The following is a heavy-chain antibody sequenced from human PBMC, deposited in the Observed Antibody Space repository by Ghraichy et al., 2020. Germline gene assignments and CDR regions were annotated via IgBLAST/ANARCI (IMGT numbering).Heavy chain of an antibody. CDR2: ITSSSRTK. CDR1: GFTLSSYS. CDR3: ARGSRVVRFYYYDGMDV. V-gene: IGHV3-48*02. Sequence: GGSLRLSSVGSGFTLSSYSMNWVRQAPGKGLEWVSYITSSSRTKSYADSVKDRFTISRDNAQNSLYLQMNNLRDEDTAIYYCARGSRVVRFYYYDGMDVWGQGTTVTVSS. J-gene: IGHJ6*02. D-gene: IGHD4-23*01.